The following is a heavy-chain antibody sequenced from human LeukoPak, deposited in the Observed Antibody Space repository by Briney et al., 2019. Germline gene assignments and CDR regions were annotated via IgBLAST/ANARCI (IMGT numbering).Heavy chain of an antibody. V-gene: IGHV3-23*01. CDR2: VSGSGGST. CDR1: GFTFSSYA. Sequence: GGSLRLSRAASGFTFSSYAMSWVRQAPGKGLEWVSAVSGSGGSTYYADSVKGRFTISRDNSKNTLYLQMNSLRAEDTAVYYCATPYYYGSGDAFDIWGQGTMVTVSS. CDR3: ATPYYYGSGDAFDI. D-gene: IGHD3-10*01. J-gene: IGHJ3*02.